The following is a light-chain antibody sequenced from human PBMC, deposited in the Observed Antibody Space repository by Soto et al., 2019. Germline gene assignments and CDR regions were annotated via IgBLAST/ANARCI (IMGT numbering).Light chain of an antibody. CDR1: SSDVGAYNY. CDR2: DVS. CDR3: SSYPTATTYV. V-gene: IGLV2-14*01. J-gene: IGLJ1*01. Sequence: QSALTQPASVSGSPGQSITISCTGTSSDVGAYNYDSWYQQYPGEAPKVIIYDVSHRPAGVSNRFSGSKSGNTASLTISGLQTQDEADYYCSSYPTATTYVFGTGTKLTVL.